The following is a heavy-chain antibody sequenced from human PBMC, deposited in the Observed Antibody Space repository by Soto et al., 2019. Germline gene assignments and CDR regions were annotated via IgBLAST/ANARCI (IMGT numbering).Heavy chain of an antibody. J-gene: IGHJ4*02. Sequence: SVKVSCKASGGSFSSYAISWVRQAPGQGLEWMGGIIPIFGTANYAQKFQGRVTITADESTSTAYMELSSLRSEDTAVYYCARENSSGYYPDYWGQGTLVTVSS. V-gene: IGHV1-69*13. CDR2: IIPIFGTA. D-gene: IGHD3-22*01. CDR1: GGSFSSYA. CDR3: ARENSSGYYPDY.